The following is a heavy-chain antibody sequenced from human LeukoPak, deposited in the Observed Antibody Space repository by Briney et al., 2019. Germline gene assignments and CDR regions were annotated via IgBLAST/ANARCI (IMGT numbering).Heavy chain of an antibody. J-gene: IGHJ4*02. CDR3: AKDNRRHYTSGPNPDSLH. D-gene: IGHD6-19*01. Sequence: GGSLRLSCAGSGFIFNNYAMHWVRQPPGKGLEWVSGISWNSGSIDYADSVKGRFTISRDNAKNSLYLQMNSLRVEDTASYYCAKDNRRHYTSGPNPDSLHWGQGALVIVSS. CDR2: ISWNSGSI. V-gene: IGHV3-9*01. CDR1: GFIFNNYA.